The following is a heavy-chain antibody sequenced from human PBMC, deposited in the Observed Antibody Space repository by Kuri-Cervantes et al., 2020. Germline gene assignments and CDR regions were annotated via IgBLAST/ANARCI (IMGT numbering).Heavy chain of an antibody. Sequence: GESLKISCAASGFTFSSYGMHWVRQAPGKGLEWVAVISYDGSNKYYADSVKGRFTISRDNSKSTLYLQMNSLRAEDTAVYYCARDVGRITMIAVEYGMDVWGQGTTVTVSS. V-gene: IGHV3-30*03. CDR1: GFTFSSYG. CDR2: ISYDGSNK. CDR3: ARDVGRITMIAVEYGMDV. D-gene: IGHD3-22*01. J-gene: IGHJ6*02.